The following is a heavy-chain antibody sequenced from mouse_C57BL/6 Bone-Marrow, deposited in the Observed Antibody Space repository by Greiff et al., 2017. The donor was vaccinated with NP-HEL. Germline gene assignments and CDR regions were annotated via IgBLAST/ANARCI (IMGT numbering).Heavy chain of an antibody. CDR1: GYTFTSYW. CDR3: ARGSPHYYGSSPLAY. V-gene: IGHV1-64*01. CDR2: IHPNSGST. D-gene: IGHD1-1*01. J-gene: IGHJ3*01. Sequence: QVQLQQPGAELVKPGASVKLSCKASGYTFTSYWMHWVKQRPGQGLEWIGMIHPNSGSTNYNEKFKSKATLTVDKSSSTAYMQLSSLTSEDSAVYYCARGSPHYYGSSPLAYWGQGTLVTVSA.